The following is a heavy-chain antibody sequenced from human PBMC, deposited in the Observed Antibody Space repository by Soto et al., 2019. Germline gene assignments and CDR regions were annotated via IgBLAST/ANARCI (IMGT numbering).Heavy chain of an antibody. J-gene: IGHJ4*02. CDR3: ARGRYGDY. CDR2: ISAHNGNT. V-gene: IGHV1-18*01. D-gene: IGHD1-1*01. CDR1: GYGVTTYG. Sequence: QVHLVQSGAEVKKPGASVKVSCKGSGYGVTTYGITWVRQAPGKGLEWMAWISAHNGNTNYAQKLQGRVTVTRDTSTSTAYMELRSLRSDDTAVYYCARGRYGDYWGQGALVTVSS.